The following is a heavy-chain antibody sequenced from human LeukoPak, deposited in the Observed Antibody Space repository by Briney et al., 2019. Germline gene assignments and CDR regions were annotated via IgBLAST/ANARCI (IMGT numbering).Heavy chain of an antibody. D-gene: IGHD2-15*01. V-gene: IGHV4-61*02. CDR2: IYTSGST. CDR1: MPSICTVRYF. Sequence: SETLSPTCTLSMPSICTVRYFWSWIRQPAGKGLEWIGRIYTSGSTNYNPSLKSRVAISIDTSKNQFSLKLSSVTAAATAVYYCAREPADPAYLVVVAVVGCMDVWGNGTTVTVSS. CDR3: AREPADPAYLVVVAVVGCMDV. J-gene: IGHJ6*03.